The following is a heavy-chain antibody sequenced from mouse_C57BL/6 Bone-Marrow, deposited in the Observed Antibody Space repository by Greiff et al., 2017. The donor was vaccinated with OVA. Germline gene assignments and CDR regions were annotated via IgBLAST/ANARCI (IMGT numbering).Heavy chain of an antibody. CDR2: INPGSGGT. D-gene: IGHD1-1*01. CDR1: GYAFTNYL. CDR3: ARCLITTVVDYFDY. J-gene: IGHJ2*01. Sequence: VQLQQSGAELVRPGTSVKVSCKASGYAFTNYLIEWVKQRPGQGLEWIGVINPGSGGTNYNEKFKGKATLTADTSSSTAYMQLSSLTSEDSAVYFCARCLITTVVDYFDYWGQGTTLTVSS. V-gene: IGHV1-54*01.